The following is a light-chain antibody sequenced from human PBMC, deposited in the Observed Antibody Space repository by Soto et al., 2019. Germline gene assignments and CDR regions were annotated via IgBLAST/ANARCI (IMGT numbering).Light chain of an antibody. Sequence: EIVMTQSPATLSVSPGERATLSCRASQSVSSNLAWYQQKPGQAPRLVIYGASTRATGIPARFSGSGSGTEFTLTISSLQSEDFAVYYCQQYNTWPLTFGQGTRLEL. V-gene: IGKV3-15*01. CDR1: QSVSSN. CDR2: GAS. J-gene: IGKJ5*01. CDR3: QQYNTWPLT.